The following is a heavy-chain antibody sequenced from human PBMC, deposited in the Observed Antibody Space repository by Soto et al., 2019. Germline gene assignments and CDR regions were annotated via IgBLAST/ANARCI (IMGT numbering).Heavy chain of an antibody. CDR1: GLTFSRHW. D-gene: IGHD3-22*01. Sequence: GSLRLSCADSGLTFSRHWVSWIRQPPGKGLEWIGEIYHSGSTNYNPSLKSRVTISVDRSKNQFSLKLSSVTAADTAVYYCARGGVDYYDSSGYYFSPYYFDYWGQGTLVTVSS. CDR2: IYHSGST. CDR3: ARGGVDYYDSSGYYFSPYYFDY. V-gene: IGHV4-4*02. J-gene: IGHJ4*02.